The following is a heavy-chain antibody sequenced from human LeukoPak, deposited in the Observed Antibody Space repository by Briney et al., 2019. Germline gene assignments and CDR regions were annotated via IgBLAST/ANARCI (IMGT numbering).Heavy chain of an antibody. V-gene: IGHV3-9*01. J-gene: IGHJ4*02. D-gene: IGHD6-19*01. CDR2: ISWNSGSI. CDR1: GFTFDDYA. CDR3: AKAPSSGQRTALDY. Sequence: GGSLRLSCAASGFTFDDYAMHWVRQAPGKGLEWVSGISWNSGSIGYADSVKGRITISRDNAKNSLYLQMNSLRAEDTALYYCAKAPSSGQRTALDYWGQGTLVTVSS.